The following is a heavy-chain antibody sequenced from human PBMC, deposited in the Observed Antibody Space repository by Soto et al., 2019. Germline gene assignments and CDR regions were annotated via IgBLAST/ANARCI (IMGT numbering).Heavy chain of an antibody. CDR2: ISGSGGST. Sequence: GGSLRLSCAASGFTFSSYAMSWVRQAPGKGLEWVSAISGSGGSTYYADSVKGRFTISRDNSKNTLYLQMNSLRAEDTAVYYCAKSHQIAAEDYYYYYGMDVWGQGTTVTVSS. J-gene: IGHJ6*02. CDR3: AKSHQIAAEDYYYYYGMDV. D-gene: IGHD6-25*01. CDR1: GFTFSSYA. V-gene: IGHV3-23*01.